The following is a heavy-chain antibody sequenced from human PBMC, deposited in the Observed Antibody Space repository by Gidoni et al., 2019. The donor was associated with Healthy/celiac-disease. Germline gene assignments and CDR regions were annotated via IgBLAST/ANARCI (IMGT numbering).Heavy chain of an antibody. V-gene: IGHV3-21*01. J-gene: IGHJ4*02. CDR1: GFTFSSYS. D-gene: IGHD1-26*01. Sequence: EVQLVESGGGLVKPGGSPRLSCAASGFTFSSYSMNWVRQAPGKGLEWVSSISSSSSYIYYADSVKGRFTISRDNAKNSLYLQMNSLRAEDTAVYYCARGRSGSIFDYWGQGTLVTVSS. CDR3: ARGRSGSIFDY. CDR2: ISSSSSYI.